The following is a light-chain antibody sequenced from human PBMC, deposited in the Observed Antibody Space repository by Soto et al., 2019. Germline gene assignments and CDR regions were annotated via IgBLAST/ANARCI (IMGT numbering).Light chain of an antibody. V-gene: IGKV1-6*01. Sequence: AIQMTQSPSSLSASVGDRVTITCRASQGVRNDLGWYQQKPGKAPKLLIYAASSLQSGVPSRFSGSGSGTDFTLTISSLQPEDFATYYYLQDYNYPWTFGQGTKVEIK. J-gene: IGKJ1*01. CDR1: QGVRND. CDR3: LQDYNYPWT. CDR2: AAS.